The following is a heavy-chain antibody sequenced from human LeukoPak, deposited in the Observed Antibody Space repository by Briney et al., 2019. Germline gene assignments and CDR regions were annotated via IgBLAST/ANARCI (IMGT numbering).Heavy chain of an antibody. V-gene: IGHV4-4*07. J-gene: IGHJ6*03. D-gene: IGHD3-10*01. CDR1: GGSISGYY. CDR3: ARESSGNYYNPLGYMDV. Sequence: SETLSLTCTVSGGSISGYYWSWIRQPAGKGLEWIGRIFTSGITNYDPSLKSRVTMSVDTSKNQFSLNLSSVTAADTAVYYCARESSGNYYNPLGYMDVWGKGTTVTVSS. CDR2: IFTSGIT.